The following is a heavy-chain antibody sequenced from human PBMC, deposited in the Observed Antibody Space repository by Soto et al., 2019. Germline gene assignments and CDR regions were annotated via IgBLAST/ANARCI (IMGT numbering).Heavy chain of an antibody. CDR1: GGSFSGYY. D-gene: IGHD6-13*01. CDR2: INHSGST. J-gene: IGHJ6*03. CDR3: ARGRRSGQQLRSGYYYYYMDV. Sequence: SETLSLTCAVYGGSFSGYYWSWIHQPPGKGLEWIGEINHSGSTNYNPSLKSRVTISVDTSKNQFSLKLSSVTAADTAVYYCARGRRSGQQLRSGYYYYYMDVWGKGTTVTVSS. V-gene: IGHV4-34*01.